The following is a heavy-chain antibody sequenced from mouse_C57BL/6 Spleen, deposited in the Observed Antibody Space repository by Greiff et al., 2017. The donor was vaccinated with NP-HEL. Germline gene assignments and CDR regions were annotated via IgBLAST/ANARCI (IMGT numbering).Heavy chain of an antibody. D-gene: IGHD1-1*01. Sequence: EVKLQQSGPELVKPGASVKISCKASGYTFTDYYMNWVKQSHGKSLEWIGDINPNNGGTSYNQKFKGKATLTVDKSSSTAYMELRSLTSEDSAVYYCARSLYYGSSYGYAMDYWGQGTSVTVSS. J-gene: IGHJ4*01. CDR2: INPNNGGT. CDR3: ARSLYYGSSYGYAMDY. V-gene: IGHV1-26*01. CDR1: GYTFTDYY.